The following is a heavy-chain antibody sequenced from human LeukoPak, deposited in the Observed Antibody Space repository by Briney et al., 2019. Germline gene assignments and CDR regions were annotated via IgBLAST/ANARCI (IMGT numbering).Heavy chain of an antibody. Sequence: ASVKVSCKASGGTFSSYAISWVRQAPGQGLEWMGGIIPIFGTANYAQKFQGRVTMTEDTSTDTAYMELSSLRSEDTAVYYCATFIIAVASFDPWGQGTLVTVSS. CDR2: IIPIFGTA. J-gene: IGHJ5*02. V-gene: IGHV1-69*06. D-gene: IGHD6-19*01. CDR1: GGTFSSYA. CDR3: ATFIIAVASFDP.